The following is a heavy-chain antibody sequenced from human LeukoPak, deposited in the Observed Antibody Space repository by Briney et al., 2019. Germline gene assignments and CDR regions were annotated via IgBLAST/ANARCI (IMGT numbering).Heavy chain of an antibody. V-gene: IGHV3-64*01. CDR1: GFTFSSYA. Sequence: GGSLRLSCAASGFTFSSYAMHWVRQAPGKGPEYVSAISSNGGSTYYANSVKGRFTISRDNSKNTLYLQMGSLRAEDMAVYYCASGSGSLPDYWGQGTLVTVSS. CDR3: ASGSGSLPDY. D-gene: IGHD1-26*01. J-gene: IGHJ4*02. CDR2: ISSNGGST.